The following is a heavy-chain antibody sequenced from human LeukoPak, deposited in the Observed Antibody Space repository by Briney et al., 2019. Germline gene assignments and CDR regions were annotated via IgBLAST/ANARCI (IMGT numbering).Heavy chain of an antibody. CDR3: ARASYYDCVWGSYRQTYYYYGMDV. CDR1: GGSFSGYY. V-gene: IGHV4-34*01. J-gene: IGHJ6*04. Sequence: SETLSLTCAVYGGSFSGYYWSWIRQPPGKGLEWIGEINHSGSTNYNPSLKSRVTISVDTSKNQFSLKLSSVTAADTAVYYCARASYYDCVWGSYRQTYYYYGMDVWGKGTTVTVSS. CDR2: INHSGST. D-gene: IGHD3-16*02.